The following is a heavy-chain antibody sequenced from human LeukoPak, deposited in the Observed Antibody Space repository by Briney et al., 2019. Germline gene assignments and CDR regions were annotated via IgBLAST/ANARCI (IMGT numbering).Heavy chain of an antibody. J-gene: IGHJ4*02. CDR2: IGIDSGNT. CDR3: ARGYKYAFDN. V-gene: IGHV3-48*01. CDR1: GFTFSDYS. Sequence: GGSLRLSCAASGFTFSDYSMNWVRQAPGKGLEWISYIGIDSGNTNYADSVKGRFTISGDKAKNSLYLQMNSLRVEDAAVYYCARGYKYAFDNWGQGTLVTVSS. D-gene: IGHD5-24*01.